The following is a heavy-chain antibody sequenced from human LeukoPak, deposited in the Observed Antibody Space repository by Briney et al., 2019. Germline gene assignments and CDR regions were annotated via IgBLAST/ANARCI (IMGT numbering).Heavy chain of an antibody. CDR3: ARGPRVLRFLEWLLTFDY. D-gene: IGHD3-3*01. CDR2: INPNSGGT. V-gene: IGHV1-2*06. J-gene: IGHJ4*02. Sequence: GASVKVSCKASGYTFTGYYMHWMRLAPGQGLEWMGRINPNSGGTNYAQKFQGRVTMTRDTSISTAYMELSRLRSDDTAVYYCARGPRVLRFLEWLLTFDYWGQGTLVTVSS. CDR1: GYTFTGYY.